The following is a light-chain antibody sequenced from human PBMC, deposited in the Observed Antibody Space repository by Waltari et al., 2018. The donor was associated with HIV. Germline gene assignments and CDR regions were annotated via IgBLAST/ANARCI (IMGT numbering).Light chain of an antibody. CDR3: YSTDSSGNHPWV. Sequence: SYELPQPPSVSVSPGQTARITCSGADLAKKYAYWYQQKSGQAHVLVIYEDSKRPSGIPERFSGSSSGTVATLTISGAQVEDEADYYCYSTDSSGNHPWVFGGGTKLTVL. V-gene: IGLV3-10*01. CDR2: EDS. J-gene: IGLJ3*02. CDR1: DLAKKY.